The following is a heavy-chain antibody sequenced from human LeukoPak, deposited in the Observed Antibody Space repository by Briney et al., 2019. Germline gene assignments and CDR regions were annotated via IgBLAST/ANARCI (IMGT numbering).Heavy chain of an antibody. CDR1: GGSISSYY. J-gene: IGHJ4*02. CDR2: IFYSGST. CDR3: ARRAYSSGWYYFDY. D-gene: IGHD6-19*01. Sequence: PSETLSLTGTVSGGSISSYYWSWIRQPPGKGLEWIGCIFYSGSTNYNPSLKSRVTISVDTSKNQFSLKLSSVTAADTAVYYCARRAYSSGWYYFDYWGQGTLVTVSS. V-gene: IGHV4-59*08.